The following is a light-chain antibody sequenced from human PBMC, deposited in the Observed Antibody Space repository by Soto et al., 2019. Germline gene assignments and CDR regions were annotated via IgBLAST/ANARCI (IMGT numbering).Light chain of an antibody. CDR1: QSISSW. V-gene: IGKV1-5*03. CDR3: QQYRT. CDR2: KAS. Sequence: DIQMTQSPSTLSASVGDRVTITCRASQSISSWLAWYQQKPGKAPKLLIYKASSLESGVPSRFSGSGSGTEFTLTISSLHPDAFATYYCQQYRTFGQGTRLEIK. J-gene: IGKJ5*01.